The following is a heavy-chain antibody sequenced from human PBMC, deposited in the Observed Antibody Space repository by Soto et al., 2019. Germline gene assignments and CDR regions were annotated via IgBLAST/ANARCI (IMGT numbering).Heavy chain of an antibody. CDR1: GDSVSSDSAS. CDR2: TNYRSKWYN. Sequence: TLSLPFAISGDSVSSDSASWNSVRQSPSRGLEWLGRTNYRSKWYNDYAVSVKGRITINPDTSKNQFSLQLSSVTPEDTAIYYWTGQVRGAAGEFDPWGQGTLVTVSS. V-gene: IGHV6-1*01. D-gene: IGHD6-13*01. CDR3: TGQVRGAAGEFDP. J-gene: IGHJ5*02.